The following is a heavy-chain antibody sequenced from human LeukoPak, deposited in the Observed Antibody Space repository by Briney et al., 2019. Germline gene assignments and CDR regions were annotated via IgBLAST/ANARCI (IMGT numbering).Heavy chain of an antibody. CDR3: AKAFQSRGYYLWAPFDC. Sequence: GGSLRLSCVASGFTFSSYGMHWVRQAPGKGLEWVAVISYDGSNEYYADSVKGRFTISRDNSKNTLYLQMNSLRAEDTAMYYCAKAFQSRGYYLWAPFDCWGQGTLVTVSS. V-gene: IGHV3-30*18. J-gene: IGHJ4*02. D-gene: IGHD3-22*01. CDR1: GFTFSSYG. CDR2: ISYDGSNE.